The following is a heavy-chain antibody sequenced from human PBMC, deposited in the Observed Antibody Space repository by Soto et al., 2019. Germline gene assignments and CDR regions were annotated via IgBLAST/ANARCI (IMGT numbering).Heavy chain of an antibody. V-gene: IGHV1-69*01. CDR3: ARGGGSGWLGSWFDP. D-gene: IGHD6-19*01. CDR2: IIPIFGTA. Sequence: QVQLVQSGAEVKKPGSSVKVSCKASGGTFGSYAISWVRQAPGQGLEWMGGIIPIFGTANYAQKFQGRVTITEDESTSTDSMELSSLRSEDTAVYYCARGGGSGWLGSWFDPWGQGTLVTVSS. J-gene: IGHJ5*02. CDR1: GGTFGSYA.